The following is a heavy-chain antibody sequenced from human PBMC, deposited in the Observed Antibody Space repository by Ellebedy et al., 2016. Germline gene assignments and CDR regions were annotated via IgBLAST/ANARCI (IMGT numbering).Heavy chain of an antibody. Sequence: GGSLRLSXAASGVNLSPYAMAWFRQAPGKGLEWVSAITGSGDSTYYADSVKGRFTISRDNSKNTLYLQMNSLRAEDTALYYCAKGMRGGADFDYWGQGTLVTVSS. CDR2: ITGSGDST. D-gene: IGHD4/OR15-4a*01. V-gene: IGHV3-23*01. CDR3: AKGMRGGADFDY. J-gene: IGHJ4*02. CDR1: GVNLSPYA.